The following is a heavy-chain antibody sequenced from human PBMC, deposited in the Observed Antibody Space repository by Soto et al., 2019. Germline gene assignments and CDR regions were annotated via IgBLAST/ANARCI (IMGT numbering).Heavy chain of an antibody. Sequence: SETLSLTCAVYGGSFSGYYWSWIRQPPGKGLEWIGEINHSGSTNYNPSLKSRVTISVDTSKNQFSLKLSSVTAADTAVYYCARRHRYYDILTGYYAVSYFDYWGQGTLVTVSS. J-gene: IGHJ4*02. D-gene: IGHD3-9*01. CDR1: GGSFSGYY. V-gene: IGHV4-34*01. CDR2: INHSGST. CDR3: ARRHRYYDILTGYYAVSYFDY.